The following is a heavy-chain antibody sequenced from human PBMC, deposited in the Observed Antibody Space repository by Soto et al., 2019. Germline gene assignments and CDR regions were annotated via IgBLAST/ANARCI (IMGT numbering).Heavy chain of an antibody. CDR2: ISAYNGNT. CDR1: GYTFTSYG. J-gene: IGHJ2*01. D-gene: IGHD4-17*01. Sequence: ASVKVSCKASGYTFTSYGISWVRQAPGQGLEWMGWISAYNGNTNYAQKLQGRVTMTTDTSTSTAYMELRSLRSDDTAVYYCARVMTTVTSGYFDLSGRGTLVTVSS. V-gene: IGHV1-18*01. CDR3: ARVMTTVTSGYFDL.